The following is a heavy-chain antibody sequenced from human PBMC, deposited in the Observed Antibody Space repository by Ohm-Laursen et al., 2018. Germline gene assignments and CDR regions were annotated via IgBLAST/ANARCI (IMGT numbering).Heavy chain of an antibody. Sequence: ASVKVSCKTSGYTFTSYDINWVRQATGQGLEWMGWMNPNSGNTGYAQKFQGRVTMTRNTSISTAYMELSSLRSEDTAVYYCARRMEGSGELDYWGQGTLVTVSS. J-gene: IGHJ4*02. CDR1: GYTFTSYD. CDR3: ARRMEGSGELDY. D-gene: IGHD3-10*01. CDR2: MNPNSGNT. V-gene: IGHV1-8*01.